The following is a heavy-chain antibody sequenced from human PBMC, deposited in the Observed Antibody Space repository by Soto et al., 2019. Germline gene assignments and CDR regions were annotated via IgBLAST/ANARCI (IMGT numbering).Heavy chain of an antibody. V-gene: IGHV3-30-3*01. CDR1: GFTFSSYA. J-gene: IGHJ4*02. CDR2: ISYDGSNK. Sequence: PVGSLRLSCAASGFTFSSYAMHWVRQAPGKGLEWVAVISYDGSNKYYADSVKGRFTISRDNSKNTLYLQMNSLRAEDTAVYYCARDTLQPPAVVTSYFDYWGQGTLVTVSS. CDR3: ARDTLQPPAVVTSYFDY. D-gene: IGHD2-15*01.